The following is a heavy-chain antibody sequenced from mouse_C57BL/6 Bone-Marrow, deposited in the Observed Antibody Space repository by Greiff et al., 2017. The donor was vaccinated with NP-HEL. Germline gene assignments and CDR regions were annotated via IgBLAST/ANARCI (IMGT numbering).Heavy chain of an antibody. D-gene: IGHD2-5*01. CDR3: ARTDSNYVNRYFDV. V-gene: IGHV1-18*01. CDR1: GYTFTDYN. CDR2: INPNNGGT. J-gene: IGHJ1*03. Sequence: EVKLQESGPELVKPGASVKIPCKASGYTFTDYNMDWVKQSHGKSLEWIGDINPNNGGTIYNQKFKGKATLTVDKSSSTAYMELRSLTSEDTAVYYCARTDSNYVNRYFDVWGTGTTVTVSS.